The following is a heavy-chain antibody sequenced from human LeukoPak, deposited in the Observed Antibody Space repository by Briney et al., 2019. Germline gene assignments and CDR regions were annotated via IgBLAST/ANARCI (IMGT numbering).Heavy chain of an antibody. Sequence: PGGSLRLSCAASGFTFSSYSMNWVRQAPGKGLEWVSYISSSSCTIYYADSVKGRFTISRDNAKNSLYLQMNSLRAEDTAVYYCARGVYDFWSGYYNERVVAFDIWGQGTMVTVSS. CDR3: ARGVYDFWSGYYNERVVAFDI. D-gene: IGHD3-3*01. V-gene: IGHV3-48*01. CDR1: GFTFSSYS. J-gene: IGHJ3*02. CDR2: ISSSSCTI.